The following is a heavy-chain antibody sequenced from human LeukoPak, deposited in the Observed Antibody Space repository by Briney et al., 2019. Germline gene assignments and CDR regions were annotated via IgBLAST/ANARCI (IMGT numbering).Heavy chain of an antibody. Sequence: PSETLSLTCTVSGYSISSGYYWGWIRQPPGKGLEWIGSIYHSGSTYYNPSLKSRVTISVDTSKNQFSLKLSSVTAADTAVYYRASWPSIGLWGQGTLVTVSS. V-gene: IGHV4-38-2*02. CDR2: IYHSGST. D-gene: IGHD6-6*01. J-gene: IGHJ4*02. CDR3: ASWPSIGL. CDR1: GYSISSGYY.